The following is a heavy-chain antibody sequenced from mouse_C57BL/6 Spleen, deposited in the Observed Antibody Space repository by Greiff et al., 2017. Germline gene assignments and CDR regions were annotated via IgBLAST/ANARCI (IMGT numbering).Heavy chain of an antibody. Sequence: VKLQQSGAELVKPGASVKLSCKASGYTFTSYWMQWVKQRPGQGLEWIGEIDPSDSYTNYNQKFKGKATLTVDTSSSTAYMQLSSLTSEDSAVYYCARSGIYYYGSSYAMDYWGQGTSVTVSS. D-gene: IGHD1-1*01. CDR1: GYTFTSYW. CDR2: IDPSDSYT. V-gene: IGHV1-50*01. CDR3: ARSGIYYYGSSYAMDY. J-gene: IGHJ4*01.